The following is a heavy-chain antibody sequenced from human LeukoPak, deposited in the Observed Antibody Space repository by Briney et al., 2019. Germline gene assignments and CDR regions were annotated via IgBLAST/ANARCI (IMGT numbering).Heavy chain of an antibody. Sequence: GGSLRLSCEASGYTFNNNAMTWVRQAPGKGLEWVSTISGSGGRTYYADTVKGRFTISRDNPKNTLYLQMNSLRAEDTAVYYCATGLLGGSYLQGDYWGQGTLVTVSS. CDR1: GYTFNNNA. J-gene: IGHJ4*02. CDR2: ISGSGGRT. D-gene: IGHD1-26*01. CDR3: ATGLLGGSYLQGDY. V-gene: IGHV3-23*01.